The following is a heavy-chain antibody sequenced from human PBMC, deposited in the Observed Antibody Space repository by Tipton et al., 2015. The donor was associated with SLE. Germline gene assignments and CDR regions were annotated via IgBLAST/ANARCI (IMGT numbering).Heavy chain of an antibody. V-gene: IGHV4-34*01. CDR3: AREGADDCLDY. D-gene: IGHD2-21*02. J-gene: IGHJ4*02. Sequence: TLSLTCAVYGGSFSGFYWNWIRQPPGKGLEWIGEIDDSGSTNYNPSLKSRVTISVDTSKNQFSLKLSSVTAADTAVYYCAREGADDCLDYWGQGTLVTVSS. CDR1: GGSFSGFY. CDR2: IDDSGST.